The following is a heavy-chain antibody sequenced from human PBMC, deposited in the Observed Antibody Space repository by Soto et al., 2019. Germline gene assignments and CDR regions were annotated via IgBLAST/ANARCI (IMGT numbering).Heavy chain of an antibody. D-gene: IGHD2-2*01. Sequence: SETLSLTCTVSGGSISSYYWSWIRQPPGRGLEWIGHIFYSGSTNYNPALKSRVTISVDTSKSQFSLKLSSVTAADTAVYYCARLGYCISTSCYLVNWGQGTLVTVSS. V-gene: IGHV4-59*01. CDR3: ARLGYCISTSCYLVN. CDR1: GGSISSYY. CDR2: IFYSGST. J-gene: IGHJ4*02.